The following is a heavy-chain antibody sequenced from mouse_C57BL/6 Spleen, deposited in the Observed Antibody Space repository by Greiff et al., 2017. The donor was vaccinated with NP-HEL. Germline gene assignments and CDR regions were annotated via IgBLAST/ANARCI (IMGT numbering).Heavy chain of an antibody. V-gene: IGHV5-4*01. CDR3: ASHYGYLYAMDY. Sequence: EVQGVESGGGLVKPGGSLKLSCAASGFTFSSYAMSWVRQTPEKRLAWVATISDGGSYTYYPDNVKGRFTISRDNAKNNLYLQMSHLKSEDTAMYYCASHYGYLYAMDYWGQGTSVTVSS. D-gene: IGHD2-2*01. J-gene: IGHJ4*01. CDR2: ISDGGSYT. CDR1: GFTFSSYA.